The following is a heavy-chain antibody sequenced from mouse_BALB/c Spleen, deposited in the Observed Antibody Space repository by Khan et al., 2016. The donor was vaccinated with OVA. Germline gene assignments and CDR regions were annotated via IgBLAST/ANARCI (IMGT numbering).Heavy chain of an antibody. Sequence: LVESGPELKKPGETVKISCKASGYTFKNYGMNWVKQSPGKALKWMGWINTYTGEPTYADDFTGRFAFSLETSANTAYLQINNLKNEDTATYCCARPPYFSYTLDHWGQGTSVTVSS. CDR1: GYTFKNYG. CDR3: ARPPYFSYTLDH. CDR2: INTYTGEP. J-gene: IGHJ4*01. V-gene: IGHV9-3-1*01. D-gene: IGHD2-10*01.